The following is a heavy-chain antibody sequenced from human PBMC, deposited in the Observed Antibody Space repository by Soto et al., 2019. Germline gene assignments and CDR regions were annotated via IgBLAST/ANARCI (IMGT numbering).Heavy chain of an antibody. CDR1: GGTFNGYG. J-gene: IGHJ4*02. Sequence: QAHLAQSGAEVKKPGSSVTVSCKASGGTFNGYGISWVRQAPGQGLDWMGVIIPLYGTVNYAQKFQGRVSITADKSTSTAYMDPNSLRSDDTAVYYCARGRVIRGVIPSLFGLWGQGTQVTVSS. CDR3: ARGRVIRGVIPSLFGL. D-gene: IGHD3-10*01. V-gene: IGHV1-69*06. CDR2: IIPLYGTV.